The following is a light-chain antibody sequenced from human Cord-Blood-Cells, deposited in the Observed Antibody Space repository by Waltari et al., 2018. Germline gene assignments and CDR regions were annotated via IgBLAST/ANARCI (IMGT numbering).Light chain of an antibody. CDR3: CSYAGSSTPYV. J-gene: IGLJ1*01. CDR2: GGS. V-gene: IGLV2-23*01. CDR1: SSDVGSYNL. Sequence: QSALTQPASVSGSPGQSITISCTGTSSDVGSYNLVPWYQQHPGKAPKPMIYGGSKRPSGVSNRFSGSKAGNTASLAISGLQAEDEADYYCCSYAGSSTPYVFGTGTKVTVL.